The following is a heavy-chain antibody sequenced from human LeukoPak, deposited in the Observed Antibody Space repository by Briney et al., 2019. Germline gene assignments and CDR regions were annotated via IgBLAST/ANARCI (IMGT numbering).Heavy chain of an antibody. Sequence: SETLSLTCTVSGGSISSYYWSWIRQPPGKGLEWIGYIYYSGSTNYNPSLKSRVTISVDTSKNQFSLKLSSVTAADTAVYYCARIGVLRYFDWLASDDAFDIWGQGTMVTVSS. J-gene: IGHJ3*02. CDR3: ARIGVLRYFDWLASDDAFDI. CDR1: GGSISSYY. V-gene: IGHV4-59*12. D-gene: IGHD3-9*01. CDR2: IYYSGST.